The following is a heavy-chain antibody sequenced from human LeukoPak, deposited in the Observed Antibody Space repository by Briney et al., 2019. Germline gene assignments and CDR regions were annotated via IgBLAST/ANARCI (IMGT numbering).Heavy chain of an antibody. CDR2: IKQDGGEK. D-gene: IGHD1-26*01. CDR1: GFAFSSYW. V-gene: IGHV3-7*01. J-gene: IGHJ4*02. CDR3: ARLGGSYYTY. Sequence: AGGSLRLSCVASGFAFSSYWMSCVRQAPGKGLEWVANIKQDGGEKYYVDSVKGRFTISRDNAKNSLFLQMNSLRVEDTAVYYCARLGGSYYTYWGQGTLVTVSS.